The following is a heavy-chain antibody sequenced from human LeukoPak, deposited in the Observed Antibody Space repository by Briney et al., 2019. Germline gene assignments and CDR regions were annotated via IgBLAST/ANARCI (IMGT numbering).Heavy chain of an antibody. CDR1: GGYISSYY. CDR3: ARQSPGGGYCSGGSCYSGFEFDY. V-gene: IGHV4-59*08. J-gene: IGHJ4*02. D-gene: IGHD2-15*01. CDR2: IYYSGST. Sequence: PSETLSLTCTVSGGYISSYYWSWIRQPPGKGLECIGYIYYSGSTNYNPSLKSRVTISVDTSKNQFSLKLSSVTAADTAVYYCARQSPGGGYCSGGSCYSGFEFDYWGQGTLVTVSS.